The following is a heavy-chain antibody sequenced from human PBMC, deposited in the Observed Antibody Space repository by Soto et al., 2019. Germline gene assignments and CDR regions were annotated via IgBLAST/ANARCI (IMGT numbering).Heavy chain of an antibody. Sequence: SETLSLTCAVSGGSISSGGYSWSWIRQPPGKGLEWIGYIYHSGSTYYNPSLKSRVTISVDRSKNQFSLKLSSVTAADTAVYYCARGDRGDCSGGSCYPSNWFDPWGQGTLVTVSS. CDR1: GGSISSGGYS. D-gene: IGHD2-15*01. CDR3: ARGDRGDCSGGSCYPSNWFDP. J-gene: IGHJ5*02. V-gene: IGHV4-30-2*01. CDR2: IYHSGST.